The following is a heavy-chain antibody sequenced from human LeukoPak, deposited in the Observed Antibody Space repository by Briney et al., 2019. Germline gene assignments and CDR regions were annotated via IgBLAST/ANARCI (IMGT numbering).Heavy chain of an antibody. CDR1: GYSISSGYY. Sequence: SETLSLTCAVSGYSISSGYYWGWIRQPPGKGLEWIGSIYHSGSTYYNPSLKSRVTISVDTSKNQFSLKLSSVTAAGTAVYYCARRYCSSTSCYYVDYWGQGTLVTVSS. V-gene: IGHV4-38-2*01. D-gene: IGHD2-2*01. CDR2: IYHSGST. CDR3: ARRYCSSTSCYYVDY. J-gene: IGHJ4*02.